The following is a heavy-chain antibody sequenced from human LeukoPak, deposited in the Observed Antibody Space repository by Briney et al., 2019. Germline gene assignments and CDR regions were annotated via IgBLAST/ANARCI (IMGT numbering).Heavy chain of an antibody. CDR2: IWSDGSNK. CDR1: GVTFSDHG. CDR3: ARDRGRQVAGTHGDLDY. D-gene: IGHD6-19*01. Sequence: GRSLRLSCAACGVTFSDHGMHWVRQAPGKGLEWLAVIWSDGSNKHYAYSVKGRFTISRDNSKNTLYLQMDSLRVEDTAVYYCARDRGRQVAGTHGDLDYWGQGTLVTVSS. V-gene: IGHV3-33*01. J-gene: IGHJ4*02.